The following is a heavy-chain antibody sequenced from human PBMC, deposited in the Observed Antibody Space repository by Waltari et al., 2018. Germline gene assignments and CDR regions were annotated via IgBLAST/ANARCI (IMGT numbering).Heavy chain of an antibody. D-gene: IGHD3-10*01. Sequence: QVQLQQWGAGLLKPSETLSLTCAVYGGSFSGYYWSWIRQPPGKGLEWIGEINHSGSTNYNPSLKSRVTISVDTSKNQFSLKLSSVTAADTAVYYCARRLGAYGSGTYWYFDLWGRGTLVTVSS. CDR3: ARRLGAYGSGTYWYFDL. CDR1: GGSFSGYY. V-gene: IGHV4-34*01. CDR2: INHSGST. J-gene: IGHJ2*01.